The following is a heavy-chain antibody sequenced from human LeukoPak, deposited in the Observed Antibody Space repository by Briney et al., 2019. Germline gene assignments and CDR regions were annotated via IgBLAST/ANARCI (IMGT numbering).Heavy chain of an antibody. D-gene: IGHD5-18*01. J-gene: IGHJ6*03. CDR1: GYTFTVYY. V-gene: IGHV1-2*02. CDR2: INTKSGEI. CDR3: ARRGSNYGPMKTYLDYYYMDV. Sequence: ASVKVSCKASGYTFTVYYIHWVRQAPGQGLEWMGWINTKSGEINYGQHFQGRVTMTRDTSISTAYMELSRLRADDTAIFYCARRGSNYGPMKTYLDYYYMDVWGTGTTVTVSS.